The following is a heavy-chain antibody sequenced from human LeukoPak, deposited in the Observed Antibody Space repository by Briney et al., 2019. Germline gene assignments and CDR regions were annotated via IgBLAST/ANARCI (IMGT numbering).Heavy chain of an antibody. J-gene: IGHJ6*02. CDR3: ARDKAISSGWSYYYYYYGMDV. V-gene: IGHV1-18*01. CDR2: ISAHNGNT. Sequence: AASVKVSCKASGYTFTSYGISWVRQAPGQGLEWMGWISAHNGNTNYAQKLQGRVTMTTDTSTSTAYMELRSLRSDDTAVYYCARDKAISSGWSYYYYYYGMDVWGQGTTVTVSS. D-gene: IGHD6-19*01. CDR1: GYTFTSYG.